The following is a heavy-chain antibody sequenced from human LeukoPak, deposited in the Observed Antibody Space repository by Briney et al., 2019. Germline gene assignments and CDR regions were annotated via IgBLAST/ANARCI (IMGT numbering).Heavy chain of an antibody. CDR2: ISNSGSSV. Sequence: GGSPRLSCAASGFTFSDYYMTWIRQAPGKGLEWLSYISNSGSSVFYADSVMGRFTVSRDNAKRSLYLQIKSLRDDDTAVYHCALGTINKDYYFGMDVWGQGTTVTVSS. J-gene: IGHJ6*02. CDR3: ALGTINKDYYFGMDV. CDR1: GFTFSDYY. D-gene: IGHD2-8*01. V-gene: IGHV3-11*01.